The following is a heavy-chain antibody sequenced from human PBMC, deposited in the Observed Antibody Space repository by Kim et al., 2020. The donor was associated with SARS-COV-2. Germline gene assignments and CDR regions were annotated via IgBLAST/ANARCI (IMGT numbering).Heavy chain of an antibody. J-gene: IGHJ4*02. CDR3: ARGPGSGYYSYYFDY. V-gene: IGHV5-51*01. Sequence: PSFQGQVAISADKSISTAYLQWSSLKASDTAMYYCARGPGSGYYSYYFDYWGQGTLVTVSS. D-gene: IGHD3-22*01.